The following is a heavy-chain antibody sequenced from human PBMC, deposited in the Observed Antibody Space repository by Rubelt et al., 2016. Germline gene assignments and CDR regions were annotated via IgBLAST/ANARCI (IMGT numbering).Heavy chain of an antibody. V-gene: IGHV3-48*02. CDR3: TRAGGTNPFARYFDD. J-gene: IGHJ4*02. Sequence: EVQLVESGGGLVQPGGSLRLSCAASGFTFSSFAMSWVRQAPGKGLEWVSYISSTSSAIYYADSVKGRFTISRDNGKNSLYLQMNSLRDDDTAVYYCTRAGGTNPFARYFDDWGQGSLGTVAS. D-gene: IGHD2-8*01. CDR2: ISSTSSAI. CDR1: GFTFSSFA.